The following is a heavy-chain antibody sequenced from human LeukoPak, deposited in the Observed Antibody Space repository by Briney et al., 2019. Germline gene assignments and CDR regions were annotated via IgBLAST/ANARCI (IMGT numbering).Heavy chain of an antibody. J-gene: IGHJ4*02. CDR1: GFTFSSYG. CDR3: AKDRGYSGYDVVAY. Sequence: PGRSLRLSCAASGFTFSSYGMHWVRQAPGKGLEWVAVIWYDGSNKYYADSVKGRFTISRDNSKNTVYLQMNSLRAEDTAVYYCAKDRGYSGYDVVAYWGQGTLVTVSS. CDR2: IWYDGSNK. D-gene: IGHD5-12*01. V-gene: IGHV3-33*06.